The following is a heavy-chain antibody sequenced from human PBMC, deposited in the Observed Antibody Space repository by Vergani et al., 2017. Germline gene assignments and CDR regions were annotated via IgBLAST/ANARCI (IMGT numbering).Heavy chain of an antibody. V-gene: IGHV3-23*01. CDR2: FTGGVGST. CDR3: VKDAGSYENFFDS. Sequence: EVQLLESGGSLKQPGGSVRLSCAASGFTFSTYAMHWVRQAPGKGLEWVSAFTGGVGSTYYADSFKGRFIISRDNSRDTLYLQMNSLRPEDTATYYCVKDAGSYENFFDSWGQGTLVTVSS. J-gene: IGHJ4*02. CDR1: GFTFSTYA. D-gene: IGHD1-26*01.